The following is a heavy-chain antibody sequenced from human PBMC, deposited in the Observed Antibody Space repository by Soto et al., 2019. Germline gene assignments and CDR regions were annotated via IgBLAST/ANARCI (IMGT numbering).Heavy chain of an antibody. D-gene: IGHD2-15*01. CDR3: ARYCSGGSCNTGGACDL. CDR2: ISSYNSIT. J-gene: IGHJ3*01. V-gene: IGHV1-18*01. CDR1: GYTFVNYA. Sequence: GPGVQKPGASVKVSCKASGYTFVNYAISWVRQAPGQGLECVGWISSYNSITNYPQDLQGRVTLTTDTSTSTAYMELRRLTSDDTAVYYCARYCSGGSCNTGGACDLWGQGTMVTVSS.